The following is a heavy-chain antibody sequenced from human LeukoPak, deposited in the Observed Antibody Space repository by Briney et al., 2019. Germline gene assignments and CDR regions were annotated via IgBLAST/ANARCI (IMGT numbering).Heavy chain of an antibody. V-gene: IGHV3-11*01. Sequence: GGSLRLSCAASGFTFSDYYMSWIRQAPGKGLEWVSYMSSGGTTTYYADSMKGRFTISRDNAKNSLYLQMNSLRAEDTAVYYCATFTYYYDTSGYSTFDYWGQGTLVTVSS. CDR3: ATFTYYYDTSGYSTFDY. J-gene: IGHJ4*02. D-gene: IGHD3-22*01. CDR1: GFTFSDYY. CDR2: MSSGGTTT.